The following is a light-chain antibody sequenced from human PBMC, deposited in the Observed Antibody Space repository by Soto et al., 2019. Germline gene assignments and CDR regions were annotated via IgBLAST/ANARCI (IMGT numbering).Light chain of an antibody. CDR1: SSDVGGYNY. Sequence: QSALTQPASVSGSPGQSITISCTGTSSDVGGYNYVSWYQQHPGKAPKLMIYDVSSRPSGVSNRFSGSKSGNTASLTISGLQTEDEAGYYCSSYTSSSTVVFGGGTKLTVL. V-gene: IGLV2-14*01. CDR3: SSYTSSSTVV. J-gene: IGLJ2*01. CDR2: DVS.